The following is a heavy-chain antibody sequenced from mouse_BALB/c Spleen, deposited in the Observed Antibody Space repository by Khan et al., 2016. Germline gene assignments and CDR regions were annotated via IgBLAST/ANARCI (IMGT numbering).Heavy chain of an antibody. CDR2: ISSGSSTI. CDR1: GFTFSRFG. CDR3: TRGDY. V-gene: IGHV5-17*02. J-gene: IGHJ2*01. Sequence: EVELVESGGGLVQPGGSRKLSCAASGFTFSRFGMHWVRQTPEKGLEWVAFISSGSSTIYYTDTLKGRFTISRDNPKNALLLKMTSLRCESTAMDYCTRGDYWGQGTTLTVSS.